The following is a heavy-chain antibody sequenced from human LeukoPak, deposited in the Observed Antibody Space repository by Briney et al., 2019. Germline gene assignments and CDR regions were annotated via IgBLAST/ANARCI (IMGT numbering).Heavy chain of an antibody. CDR1: GFTLGSYG. J-gene: IGHJ4*02. CDR2: ISYDGINK. Sequence: PGGSLRLSCAASGFTLGSYGMHWVRQAPAKGLEWVAVISYDGINKYYPASVKGRFIISRDDSKNTLSLQMNSLRPEDTAVYYCAVGRSGYYYFDYWGQGTLVTVSS. CDR3: AVGRSGYYYFDY. V-gene: IGHV3-30*03. D-gene: IGHD3-22*01.